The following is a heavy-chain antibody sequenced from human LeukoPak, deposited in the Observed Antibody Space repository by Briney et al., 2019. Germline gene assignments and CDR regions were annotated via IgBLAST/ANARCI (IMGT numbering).Heavy chain of an antibody. CDR1: GYTFTNYT. Sequence: ASVKVSCKPSGYTFTNYTMHWVRQAPGQRLEWMGWIAAGNGNTRYSQKFQDRVTITRDTSASTAYMELSSLRAEDTAVYYCARGPACSGGSCYYWFDPWGQGTLVTVSS. CDR2: IAAGNGNT. V-gene: IGHV1-3*01. D-gene: IGHD2-15*01. J-gene: IGHJ5*02. CDR3: ARGPACSGGSCYYWFDP.